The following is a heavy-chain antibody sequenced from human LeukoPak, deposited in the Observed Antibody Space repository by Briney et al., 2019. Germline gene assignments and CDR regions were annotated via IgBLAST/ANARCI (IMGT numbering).Heavy chain of an antibody. CDR3: AKDPEGSSGWYVDY. CDR2: INQDGSEK. D-gene: IGHD6-19*01. V-gene: IGHV3-7*01. CDR1: GFTFSSYW. Sequence: GGSLRLSCAASGFTFSSYWMTWVRQAPGKGLEWVANINQDGSEKYYGDSVKGRFFISRDNDKNSVYLQMNSLRAEDTAVYYCAKDPEGSSGWYVDYWGQGTLVTVSS. J-gene: IGHJ4*02.